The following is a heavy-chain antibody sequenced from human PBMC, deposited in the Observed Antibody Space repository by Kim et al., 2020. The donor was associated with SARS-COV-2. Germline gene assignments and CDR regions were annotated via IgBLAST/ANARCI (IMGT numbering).Heavy chain of an antibody. D-gene: IGHD3-10*02. CDR3: ARTMSGSYYGVDV. Sequence: GGSLRLSCAASGFTFSNYRMHWVRQAPGKGLVWVSRINSDGSNTNYADSVKGRFTISRDNAKNTLSLQMNSLRDEDTSVYYCARTMSGSYYGVDVWGQGTTVTVS. J-gene: IGHJ6*02. V-gene: IGHV3-74*01. CDR2: INSDGSNT. CDR1: GFTFSNYR.